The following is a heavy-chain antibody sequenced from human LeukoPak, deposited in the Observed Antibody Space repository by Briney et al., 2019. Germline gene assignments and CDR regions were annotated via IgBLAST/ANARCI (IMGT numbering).Heavy chain of an antibody. CDR2: IRYDGSTE. V-gene: IGHV3-30*02. Sequence: PGGSLRLSCAASGFTFSNYGMHWVRQAPGKGLEWVAFIRYDGSTEYYADPVKGRFTISRDNSKNTLYLQMNSLRADDTALYYCAKNEVWWLPYAWGQGTLVTVSS. J-gene: IGHJ5*02. CDR1: GFTFSNYG. D-gene: IGHD5-12*01. CDR3: AKNEVWWLPYA.